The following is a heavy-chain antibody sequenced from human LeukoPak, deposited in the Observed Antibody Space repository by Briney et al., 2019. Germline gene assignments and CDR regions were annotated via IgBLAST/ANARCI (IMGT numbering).Heavy chain of an antibody. J-gene: IGHJ4*02. V-gene: IGHV3-33*01. Sequence: GGSLRLSCAASGFTFSSYGMHWVRQAPGKGLEWVAVIWYDGSNKYYADSVKGRFTISRDNSKNTLYLQMNSLRAEDTAVYCCARDFSLVAVDYWGQGTLVTVSS. CDR3: ARDFSLVAVDY. CDR2: IWYDGSNK. CDR1: GFTFSSYG. D-gene: IGHD3-3*01.